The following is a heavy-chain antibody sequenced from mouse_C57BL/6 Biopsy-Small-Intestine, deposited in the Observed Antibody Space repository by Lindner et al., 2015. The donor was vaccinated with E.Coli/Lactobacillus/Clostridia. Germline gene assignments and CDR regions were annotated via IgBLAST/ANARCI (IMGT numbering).Heavy chain of an antibody. J-gene: IGHJ4*01. CDR3: ARSYYVMDY. Sequence: VQLQESGPELVKPGASVKMSCKASGYTFTDYNMHWVKQSHGKSLEWIGYINPNNGGTSYNQKFKGRATLTVNKSSSTAYMELRSLTSEDSAVYYCARSYYVMDYWGQGTSVTVSS. CDR2: INPNNGGT. CDR1: GYTFTDYN. V-gene: IGHV1-22*01.